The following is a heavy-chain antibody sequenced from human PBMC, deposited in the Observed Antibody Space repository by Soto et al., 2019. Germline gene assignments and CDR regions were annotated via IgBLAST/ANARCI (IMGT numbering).Heavy chain of an antibody. CDR2: NNHSGST. V-gene: IGHV4-34*01. Sequence: SETLSLTCAVYGGSFSGYYWSWIRQPPGKGLEWIGENNHSGSTNYNPSLKSRVTISVDTSKNQFSLKLSSVTAADTAVYYCARRAVVAASLGYWGQGTLVTVSS. CDR1: GGSFSGYY. D-gene: IGHD2-15*01. J-gene: IGHJ4*02. CDR3: ARRAVVAASLGY.